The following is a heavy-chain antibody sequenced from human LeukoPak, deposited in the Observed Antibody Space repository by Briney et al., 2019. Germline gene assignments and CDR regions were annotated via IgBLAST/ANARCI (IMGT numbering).Heavy chain of an antibody. CDR1: GYSISSGYY. CDR3: ARDGDGSGRLDY. CDR2: IYHSGST. J-gene: IGHJ4*02. V-gene: IGHV4-38-2*02. Sequence: SETLSLTCTVSGYSISSGYYWGWIRQPPGKGLEWIGSIYHSGSTYCNPSLKSRVTISVDTSKNQFSLKLSSVTAADTAVYYCARDGDGSGRLDYWGQGTLVTVSS. D-gene: IGHD3-10*01.